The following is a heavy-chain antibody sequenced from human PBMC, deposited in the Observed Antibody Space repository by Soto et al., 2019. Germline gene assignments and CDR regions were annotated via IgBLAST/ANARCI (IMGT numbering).Heavy chain of an antibody. Sequence: QVQLVESGGGVVQPGRSLRLSCAASGFTFSSYPMHWVRQAPGKGLEWVAVISYDGSNEYYADSVTGRFTISRDNSKNTLYLQMNSLRADDTAVYYCARDKGYCSGGSCLSLYYFDYWGQGTLVTVSS. D-gene: IGHD2-15*01. CDR2: ISYDGSNE. V-gene: IGHV3-30-3*01. J-gene: IGHJ4*02. CDR1: GFTFSSYP. CDR3: ARDKGYCSGGSCLSLYYFDY.